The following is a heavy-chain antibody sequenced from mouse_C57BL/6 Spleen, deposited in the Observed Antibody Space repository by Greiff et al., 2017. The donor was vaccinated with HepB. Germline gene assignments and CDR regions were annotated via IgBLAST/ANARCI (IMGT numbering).Heavy chain of an antibody. D-gene: IGHD1-1*01. J-gene: IGHJ4*01. CDR2: IYPRDGST. CDR1: GYTFTSYD. CDR3: ARETVGRDYYAMDY. Sequence: VQLVESGPELVKPGASVKLSCKASGYTFTSYDINWVKQRPGQGLEWIGWIYPRDGSTKYNEKFKGKATLTVDTSSSTAYMELHSLTSEDSAVYFCARETVGRDYYAMDYWGQGTSVTVSS. V-gene: IGHV1-85*01.